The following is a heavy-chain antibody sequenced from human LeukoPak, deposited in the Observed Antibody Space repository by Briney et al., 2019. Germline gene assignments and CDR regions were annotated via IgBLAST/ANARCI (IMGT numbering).Heavy chain of an antibody. V-gene: IGHV1-2*02. J-gene: IGHJ1*01. D-gene: IGHD5-24*01. Sequence: ASGEVSCQASGYTFHGYYMHWVRKAPGPGVEWMGWINPNSGGTNYAQKFQGRVTMTRDTSISTAYMELSRLRSDDTAVYYCARVLKDGYNNGNFQHWGQGTLVTVSS. CDR3: ARVLKDGYNNGNFQH. CDR2: INPNSGGT. CDR1: GYTFHGYY.